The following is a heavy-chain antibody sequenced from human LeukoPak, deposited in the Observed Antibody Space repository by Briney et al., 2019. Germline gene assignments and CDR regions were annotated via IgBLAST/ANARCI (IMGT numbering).Heavy chain of an antibody. D-gene: IGHD4-17*01. V-gene: IGHV3-30*18. CDR1: GFTFSSYA. CDR3: AKSWSGDQDFFVY. CDR2: MSYGGSNK. J-gene: IGHJ4*02. Sequence: GGSLRLSCAASGFTFSSYAMSWVRQDPGKGLEWVAVMSYGGSNKYYADSVKGRFTISRDNSKNTLYLQMNSLRAEDTAVYYCAKSWSGDQDFFVYLGQGTLVTVSS.